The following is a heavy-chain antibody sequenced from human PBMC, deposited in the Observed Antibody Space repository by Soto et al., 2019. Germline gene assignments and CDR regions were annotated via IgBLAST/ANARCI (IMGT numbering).Heavy chain of an antibody. CDR3: ARDAIYTAEYFQH. CDR1: GFTFSSYA. D-gene: IGHD2-2*02. Sequence: QVQLVESGGGVVQPGRSLRLSCAASGFTFSSYAMHWVRQAPGKGLEWVAVISYDGSNKYYADSVKGRFTISRDNSKNTLYLQMNSLRAEDTAVYYCARDAIYTAEYFQHWGQGTLVTVSS. CDR2: ISYDGSNK. J-gene: IGHJ1*01. V-gene: IGHV3-30-3*01.